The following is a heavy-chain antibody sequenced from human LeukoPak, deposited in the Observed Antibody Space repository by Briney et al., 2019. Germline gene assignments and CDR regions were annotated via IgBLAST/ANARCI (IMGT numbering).Heavy chain of an antibody. J-gene: IGHJ6*03. CDR1: GFTFSSYG. D-gene: IGHD6-13*01. Sequence: PGGSLRLSCAASGFTFSSYGMSWVRQAPGKGLEWVSAISGSGGSTYYADSVKGRFTISRDNSKNTLYLQMNSLRAEDTAVYYCAKTNNIAAAGRVYYYYYMDVWGKGTTVTISS. V-gene: IGHV3-23*01. CDR3: AKTNNIAAAGRVYYYYYMDV. CDR2: ISGSGGST.